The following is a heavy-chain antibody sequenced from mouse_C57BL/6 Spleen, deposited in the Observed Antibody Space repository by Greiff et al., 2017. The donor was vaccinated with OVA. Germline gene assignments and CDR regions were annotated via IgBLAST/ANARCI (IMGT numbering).Heavy chain of an antibody. CDR3: ARNGDYYGSSHFDY. CDR1: GYTFTSYW. D-gene: IGHD1-1*01. J-gene: IGHJ2*01. CDR2: IHPNSGST. V-gene: IGHV1-64*01. Sequence: VQLQQSGAELVKPGASVKLSCKASGYTFTSYWMHWVKQRPGQGLEWIGMIHPNSGSTNYNEKFKSKATLTVDKSSSTAYMQLSSLTSEDSAVYYCARNGDYYGSSHFDYWGQGTTLTVSS.